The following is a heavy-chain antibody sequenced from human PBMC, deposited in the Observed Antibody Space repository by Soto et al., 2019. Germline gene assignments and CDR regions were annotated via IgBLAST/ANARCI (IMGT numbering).Heavy chain of an antibody. V-gene: IGHV3-21*01. Sequence: VVSLRLSCSAFGVTFSRCAIHWFLQAPVKGLEWVSSISSTTNYIYYAYSIKGRFTVSRDNAKNSVYLEMNSLSAEDTAVYYCARESEAINSNFDSWGQRPLVTVSS. J-gene: IGHJ4*02. CDR2: ISSTTNYI. CDR1: GVTFSRCA. D-gene: IGHD1-1*01. CDR3: ARESEAINSNFDS.